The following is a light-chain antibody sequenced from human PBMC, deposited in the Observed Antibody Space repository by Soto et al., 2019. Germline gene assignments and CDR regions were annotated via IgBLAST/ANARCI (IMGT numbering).Light chain of an antibody. CDR2: GAS. V-gene: IGKV3-15*01. CDR1: QSVSSN. Sequence: EIVMTQSPSTLSVSQRQSPTLSFRASQSVSSNLAWYQQKPGQAPRLLIYGASTRATGIPDRFSGSGSGTDFTLTISCLQSEDFATYYCQQYYSCPLTFGGGTKVDIK. J-gene: IGKJ4*01. CDR3: QQYYSCPLT.